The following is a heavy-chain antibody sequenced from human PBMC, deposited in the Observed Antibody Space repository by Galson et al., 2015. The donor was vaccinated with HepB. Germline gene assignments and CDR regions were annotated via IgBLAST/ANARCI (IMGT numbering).Heavy chain of an antibody. Sequence: SLRLSCAASGFTFSSYSMNWVRQAPGKGLEWVSSISSSSSYIYYADSVKSRFTISRDNVKNSLYLQMNSLRAEDTAVYYCARSRGSDAFDIWGQGTMVTVSS. V-gene: IGHV3-21*01. D-gene: IGHD3-10*01. CDR2: ISSSSSYI. CDR3: ARSRGSDAFDI. J-gene: IGHJ3*02. CDR1: GFTFSSYS.